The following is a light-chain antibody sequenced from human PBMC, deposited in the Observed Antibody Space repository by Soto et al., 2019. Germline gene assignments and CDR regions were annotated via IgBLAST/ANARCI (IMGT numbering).Light chain of an antibody. V-gene: IGLV1-47*01. CDR3: AAWDDGLTRV. CDR1: NSNIGNNY. Sequence: QSVLTQPPSASGTPGQRVTISCSGNNSNIGNNYVYWYHQLPGTAPKLLIYRTNLPPSGVPDRFSGSRSGTSASLAISGLGTEDEGEYYCAAWDDGLTRVFGGGSKLTVL. CDR2: RTN. J-gene: IGLJ2*01.